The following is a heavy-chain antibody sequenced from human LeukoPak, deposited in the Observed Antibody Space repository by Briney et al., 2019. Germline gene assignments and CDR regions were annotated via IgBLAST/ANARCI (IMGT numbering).Heavy chain of an antibody. V-gene: IGHV3-30*03. J-gene: IGHJ4*02. D-gene: IGHD6-19*01. Sequence: GGSLRLSCAASGFTFSSYGMHWVRQAPGKGLEWVAVISYDGSNKYYADSVKGRFTISRDNAKNSLYLQMDSLRAGDTALYYCGRDLSGWYGPDYWGQGTLVTVSS. CDR3: GRDLSGWYGPDY. CDR1: GFTFSSYG. CDR2: ISYDGSNK.